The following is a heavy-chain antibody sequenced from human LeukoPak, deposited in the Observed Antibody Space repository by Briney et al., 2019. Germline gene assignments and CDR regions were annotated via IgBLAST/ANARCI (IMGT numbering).Heavy chain of an antibody. J-gene: IGHJ4*02. CDR2: IYYSGST. CDR3: ARVVYSYGFFDY. D-gene: IGHD5-18*01. CDR1: GGSISSYY. V-gene: IGHV4-59*08. Sequence: SETLSLTCTVSGGSISSYYWSWIRQPPGKGLEWIGYIYYSGSTNYNPSLKSRVTISVDTSKNQFSLKLSSVTAADTAAYYCARVVYSYGFFDYWGQGTLVTVSS.